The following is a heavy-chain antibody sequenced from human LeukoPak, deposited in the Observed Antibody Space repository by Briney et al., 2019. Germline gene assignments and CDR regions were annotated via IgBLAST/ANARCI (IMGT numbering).Heavy chain of an antibody. D-gene: IGHD6-13*01. CDR1: GFTFVTFA. CDR2: ISGSGGGT. CDR3: AKHKGAGSRYSYSMDV. J-gene: IGHJ6*03. V-gene: IGHV3-23*01. Sequence: PGGSLRLSCAASGFTFVTFAMGWVRKAPGKGLKWVSTISGSGGGTYYADSVKGRFTISRDNSKNTLYLQMNSLRAEDTAVYYCAKHKGAGSRYSYSMDVWGKGATVTVSS.